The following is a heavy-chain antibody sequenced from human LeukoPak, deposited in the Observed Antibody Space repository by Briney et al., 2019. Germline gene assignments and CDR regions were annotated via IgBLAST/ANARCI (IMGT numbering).Heavy chain of an antibody. CDR3: ARGPSYDFWSGYYYFDY. J-gene: IGHJ4*02. Sequence: PSETLSLTCTVSGGSISSSSYYWGWIRQPPGKGLEWIGSIYYSGSTYYNPSLKSRVTISVDTSKNQFSLKLSSVTAADTAVYYCARGPSYDFWSGYYYFDYWGQGTLVTVSS. D-gene: IGHD3-3*01. V-gene: IGHV4-39*07. CDR1: GGSISSSSYY. CDR2: IYYSGST.